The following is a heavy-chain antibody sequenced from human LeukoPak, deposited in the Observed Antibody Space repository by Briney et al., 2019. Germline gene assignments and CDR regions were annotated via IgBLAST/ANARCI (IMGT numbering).Heavy chain of an antibody. CDR2: ISASGVSI. Sequence: PGGSLRLSCAASGFTFSSYAMSWVRQSPGKGLEWVSSISASGVSIYYADSVKGRFTISRDNSKNTLYLHLNSLRADDTAIYFCAKLPWGRGVNNGFDMWGQGTMVTVSS. D-gene: IGHD3-10*01. CDR3: AKLPWGRGVNNGFDM. J-gene: IGHJ3*02. CDR1: GFTFSSYA. V-gene: IGHV3-23*01.